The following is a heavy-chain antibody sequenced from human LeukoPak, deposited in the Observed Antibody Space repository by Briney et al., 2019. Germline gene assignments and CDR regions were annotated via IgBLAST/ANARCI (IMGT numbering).Heavy chain of an antibody. D-gene: IGHD2-21*01. CDR1: GFLFNPYS. CDR2: LGIRNIYI. Sequence: GGSLGLSCEASGFLFNPYSMTWARQPPGRGREGVASLGIRNIYIHYADAVKGQFTVSRDDAMKSLFLQMNSLRAEDTAVYYCARVADFSQFCGGQSCFNLDLWGLGTLVTVSS. CDR3: ARVADFSQFCGGQSCFNLDL. J-gene: IGHJ4*03. V-gene: IGHV3-21*04.